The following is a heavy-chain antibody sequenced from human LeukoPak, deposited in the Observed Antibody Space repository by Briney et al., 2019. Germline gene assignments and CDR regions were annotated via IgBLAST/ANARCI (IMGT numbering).Heavy chain of an antibody. CDR3: ARWRGYSYGYPYYFDY. V-gene: IGHV4-59*12. J-gene: IGHJ4*02. CDR1: GGSISSYY. Sequence: PSETLSLTCTVSGGSISSYYWSWIRQPPGKGLEWIGYIYYSGSTYYNPSLKSRVTISVDTSKNQFSLKLSSVTAADTAVYYCARWRGYSYGYPYYFDYWGQGTLVTVSS. CDR2: IYYSGST. D-gene: IGHD5-18*01.